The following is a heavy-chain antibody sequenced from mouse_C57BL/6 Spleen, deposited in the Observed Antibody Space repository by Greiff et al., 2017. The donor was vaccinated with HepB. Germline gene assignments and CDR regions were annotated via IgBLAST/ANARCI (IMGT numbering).Heavy chain of an antibody. Sequence: VRLVESGPGLVQPSQSLSITCTVSGFSLTSYGVHWVRQSPGKGLEWLGVIWSGGSTDYNAAFISRLSISKDNSKSQVIFKMNSLQADDTAIYYCARLGTGSFDVWGTGTTVTVSS. CDR1: GFSLTSYG. D-gene: IGHD3-3*01. V-gene: IGHV2-2*01. CDR2: IWSGGST. J-gene: IGHJ1*03. CDR3: ARLGTGSFDV.